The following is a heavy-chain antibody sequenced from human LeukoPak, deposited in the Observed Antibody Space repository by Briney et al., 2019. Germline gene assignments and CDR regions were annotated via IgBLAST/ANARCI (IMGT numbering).Heavy chain of an antibody. CDR3: ARGMRFGEFFFDY. J-gene: IGHJ4*02. CDR1: GGSISNYY. Sequence: SETLSLTCTVSGGSISNYYWSWIRQPPGKGLEWIGYIYYSGSTNYNPSLKSRVTISVDTSKNQFSLKLSSVTAADTAVYYCARGMRFGEFFFDYWGQGTLVTVSS. V-gene: IGHV4-59*01. CDR2: IYYSGST. D-gene: IGHD3-10*01.